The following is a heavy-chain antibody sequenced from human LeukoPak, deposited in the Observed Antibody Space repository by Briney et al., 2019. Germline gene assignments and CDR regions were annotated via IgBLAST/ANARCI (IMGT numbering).Heavy chain of an antibody. J-gene: IGHJ3*02. V-gene: IGHV5-51*01. D-gene: IGHD2-8*01. Sequence: GESLQISCKGSGYNFISSWIGWVRQMPGKGLEWMGIIWPGDSDTRYSPSLQGQVTISADKSMSTAYLQWSSLKASDTAMYYCARRYCTNGVCYLYFAFDIWGQGTMVTVSS. CDR3: ARRYCTNGVCYLYFAFDI. CDR1: GYNFISSW. CDR2: IWPGDSDT.